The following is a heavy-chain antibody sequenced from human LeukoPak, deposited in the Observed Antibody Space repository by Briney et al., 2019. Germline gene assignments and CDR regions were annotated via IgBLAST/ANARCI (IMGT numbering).Heavy chain of an antibody. CDR2: ISSSGRTK. Sequence: PGGSLRLSCEPPGLTFDSSNITWIGPAPGKGLEWVSYISSSGRTKFYADSVKGRFTVSRGNAKNSLYLQMNTLRAEDTAVYYCARVGPYYDLDNWGQGTLVTVSS. CDR3: ARVGPYYDLDN. CDR1: GLTFDSSN. D-gene: IGHD3-3*01. J-gene: IGHJ4*02. V-gene: IGHV3-11*01.